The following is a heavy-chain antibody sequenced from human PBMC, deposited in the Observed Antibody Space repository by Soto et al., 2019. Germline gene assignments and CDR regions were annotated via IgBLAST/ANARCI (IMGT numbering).Heavy chain of an antibody. J-gene: IGHJ4*02. Sequence: GGSLRLSCAASGFTFSDHNMHWVRQAPGKGLEWVSSISSGSGYIYYADSVKGRFSISRDNAKNSLYLQMNSLRAEDTAVYYCARDFSSIAARPGYFDYWGQGTLVTVSS. D-gene: IGHD6-6*01. CDR3: ARDFSSIAARPGYFDY. CDR1: GFTFSDHN. CDR2: ISSGSGYI. V-gene: IGHV3-21*01.